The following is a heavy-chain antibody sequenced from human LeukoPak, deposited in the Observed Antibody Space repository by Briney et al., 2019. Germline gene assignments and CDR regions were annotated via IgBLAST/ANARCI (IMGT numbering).Heavy chain of an antibody. V-gene: IGHV3-23*01. CDR1: GFTFSSYA. CDR2: ISGSGGST. D-gene: IGHD2-2*03. CDR3: AKEGRSGYCSSTSCSTYYFDY. Sequence: PGGSLRLSCAASGFTFSSYAMSWVRQAPGKGLEWVSAISGSGGSTYYADSVKGRFTISRDNSKNTLYLQMNSLRAEDTAVYYCAKEGRSGYCSSTSCSTYYFDYWGRGTLVTVSS. J-gene: IGHJ4*02.